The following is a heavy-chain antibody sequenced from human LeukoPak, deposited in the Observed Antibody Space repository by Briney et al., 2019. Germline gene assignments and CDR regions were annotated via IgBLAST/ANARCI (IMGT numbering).Heavy chain of an antibody. CDR3: ARDLEAWVFDY. J-gene: IGHJ4*02. CDR1: GFTFSSYW. Sequence: GGSLRLSCAASGFTFSSYWMNWVRQAPGKGLVWVSRIASDGSSTTYADSVKGRFSISRDNAKNTLYLQMNSLRVEDTAVYYCARDLEAWVFDYWGQGTLVTVSS. CDR2: IASDGSST. V-gene: IGHV3-74*01. D-gene: IGHD2-21*01.